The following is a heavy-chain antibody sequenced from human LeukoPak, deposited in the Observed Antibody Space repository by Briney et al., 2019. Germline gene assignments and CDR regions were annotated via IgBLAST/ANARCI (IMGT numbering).Heavy chain of an antibody. CDR3: AKDISLSIAAAGFDY. D-gene: IGHD6-13*01. CDR2: ISGSGGST. Sequence: GGSLRLSCAASGFTVSSNYMSWVRQAPGEGLEWVSAISGSGGSTYYADSVKGRFTISRDNAKNSLYLQMNSLRAEDTALYYCAKDISLSIAAAGFDYWGQGTLVTVSS. CDR1: GFTVSSNY. V-gene: IGHV3-23*01. J-gene: IGHJ4*02.